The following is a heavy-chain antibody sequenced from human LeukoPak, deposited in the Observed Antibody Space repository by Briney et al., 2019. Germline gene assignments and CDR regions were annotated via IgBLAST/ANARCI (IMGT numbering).Heavy chain of an antibody. CDR3: ARDDDYGGNNLDY. Sequence: TGGSLRLSCAASGFTFSSYGMHWVRQAPGKGLEWVALILYDGRKVYHADSVKGRFTISRDNSKNTLYLQMNSLRAEDTALYYCARDDDYGGNNLDYWGQGTLVTVSS. V-gene: IGHV3-33*08. J-gene: IGHJ4*02. CDR1: GFTFSSYG. CDR2: ILYDGRKV. D-gene: IGHD4-23*01.